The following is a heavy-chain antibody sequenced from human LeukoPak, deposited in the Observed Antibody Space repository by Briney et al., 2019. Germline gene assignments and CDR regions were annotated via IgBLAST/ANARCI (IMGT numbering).Heavy chain of an antibody. D-gene: IGHD6-19*01. J-gene: IGHJ4*02. CDR1: GFTLSHYG. CDR2: IWYDATNK. Sequence: PGGSLRLSCAASGFTLSHYGMHWVRQAPGKGLQWVATIWYDATNKYYEDSVNGRFTISRDNSKNTLYLQMNSLRAEDTALYYCARDIEVAGRKYFDSWGQGTLVTVSS. V-gene: IGHV3-33*01. CDR3: ARDIEVAGRKYFDS.